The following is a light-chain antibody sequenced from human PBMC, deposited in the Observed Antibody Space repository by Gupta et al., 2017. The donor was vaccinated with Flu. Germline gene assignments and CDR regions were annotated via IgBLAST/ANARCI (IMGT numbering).Light chain of an antibody. CDR2: GAS. J-gene: IGKJ1*01. CDR3: QQYNNWHPWT. CDR1: QSVSSN. V-gene: IGKV3-15*01. Sequence: EIVMTQSPSTLSVSPGERATISCRASQSVSSNLAWYQQKPGQAPRLLIYGASTRATGIPARFSGSGSGTELTLTISSLQSEDFAVYYCQQYNNWHPWTFGQGTKVEIK.